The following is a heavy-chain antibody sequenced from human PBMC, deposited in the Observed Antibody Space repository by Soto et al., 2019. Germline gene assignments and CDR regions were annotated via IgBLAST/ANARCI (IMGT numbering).Heavy chain of an antibody. D-gene: IGHD3-3*01. CDR2: INAGNGNK. Sequence: ASVKVSCKASGYTFTIYVMHWVRQAPGQRLEWVGLINAGNGNKKYSQKFEGRVTIIRNTSASTAYTALNSPRSEDTAGYFCARFLEWFPPPKYYCGMDVWGQGTTVTVSS. V-gene: IGHV1-3*01. J-gene: IGHJ6*02. CDR1: GYTFTIYV. CDR3: ARFLEWFPPPKYYCGMDV.